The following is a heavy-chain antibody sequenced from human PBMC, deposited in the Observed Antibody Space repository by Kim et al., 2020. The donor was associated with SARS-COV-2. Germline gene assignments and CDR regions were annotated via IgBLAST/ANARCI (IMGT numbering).Heavy chain of an antibody. Sequence: GGSLRLSCAASGFTFSSYGMHWVRQAPGKGLEWVAVISYDGSNKYYADSVKGRFTISRDNSKNTLYLQMNSLRAEDTAVYYCAKDRYSSSTSFDYWGQGT. V-gene: IGHV3-30*18. CDR1: GFTFSSYG. D-gene: IGHD6-6*01. CDR3: AKDRYSSSTSFDY. CDR2: ISYDGSNK. J-gene: IGHJ4*02.